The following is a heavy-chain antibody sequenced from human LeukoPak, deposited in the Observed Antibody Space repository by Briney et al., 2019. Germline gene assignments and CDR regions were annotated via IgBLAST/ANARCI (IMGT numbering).Heavy chain of an antibody. V-gene: IGHV3-23*01. Sequence: GGSLRLSCTASGFPFSAYAMNWVRQAPGKGLEWVAAISDSGDRTFYADPVRGRFTISRDNSKNTLYLQMRVLRVDDTAVYYCAKNFPSYCFDSRDYWRYWGRGTLVTVSS. J-gene: IGHJ4*02. CDR3: AKNFPSYCFDSRDYWRY. CDR1: GFPFSAYA. D-gene: IGHD3-22*01. CDR2: ISDSGDRT.